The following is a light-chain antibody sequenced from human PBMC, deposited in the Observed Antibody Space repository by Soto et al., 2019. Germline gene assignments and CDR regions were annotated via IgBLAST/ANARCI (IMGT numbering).Light chain of an antibody. CDR2: ETS. CDR3: QQRNNWPFT. Sequence: EVVLTQSPDTLSLSPGERATLSCRASQDVGKFLVWYQQKPGLSPSLVIYETSKRATDIPDRFSGSGSGTDFTLTINHLEPEDVGVYYCQQRNNWPFTFGGGTKVELK. V-gene: IGKV3-11*01. J-gene: IGKJ4*01. CDR1: QDVGKF.